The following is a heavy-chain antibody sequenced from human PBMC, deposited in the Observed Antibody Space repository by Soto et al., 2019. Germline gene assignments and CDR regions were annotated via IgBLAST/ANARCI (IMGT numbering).Heavy chain of an antibody. J-gene: IGHJ5*02. Sequence: ETLSLTCSVSGGSISTTYDYWGWIRQPPGKGLEWIATIHYRGSTYYNPSLKSRVTISVDTSKNRFSLRLTSVTAADTAIYYCARHLLVAKAGRFDPWGQGTLVTVSS. CDR1: GGSISTTYDY. CDR3: ARHLLVAKAGRFDP. CDR2: IHYRGST. D-gene: IGHD6-13*01. V-gene: IGHV4-39*01.